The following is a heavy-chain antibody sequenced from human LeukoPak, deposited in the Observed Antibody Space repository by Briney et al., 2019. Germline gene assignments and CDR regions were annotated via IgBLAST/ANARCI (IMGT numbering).Heavy chain of an antibody. Sequence: GASVKVSCKASGYTFTSYDINWVRQATGQGLEWMGWMNPNSGNTGYAQKFQGRVTITRNTSISTAYMELSSLRSEDTAVYYCARGRIAARPDDNWFDPWGQGTLVTVSS. CDR1: GYTFTSYD. V-gene: IGHV1-8*03. CDR3: ARGRIAARPDDNWFDP. D-gene: IGHD6-13*01. CDR2: MNPNSGNT. J-gene: IGHJ5*02.